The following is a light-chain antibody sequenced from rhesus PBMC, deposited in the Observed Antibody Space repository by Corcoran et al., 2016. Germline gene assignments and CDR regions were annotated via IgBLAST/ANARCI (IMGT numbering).Light chain of an antibody. J-gene: IGKJ2*01. V-gene: IGKV3-10*01. CDR1: QSVSSY. CDR2: DAP. CDR3: YQHSSGYS. Sequence: QVILTQSPATLSLSPGERATLSCRASQSVSSYLAWYQQKPGQAPRLLIYDAPSRATGIPDRFSGSGSGTDFSLTISSLEPKDVGVYHCYQHSSGYSFGQGTKVEMK.